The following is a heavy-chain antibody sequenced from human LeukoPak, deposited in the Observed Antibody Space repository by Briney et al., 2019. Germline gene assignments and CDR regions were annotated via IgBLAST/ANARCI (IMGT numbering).Heavy chain of an antibody. CDR3: ARHSYYYDSSNSYYYFDY. V-gene: IGHV4-39*01. D-gene: IGHD3-22*01. J-gene: IGHJ4*02. Sequence: PSETLSLTCTVSGGSISSSSYYWCWIRQPPGKGLEWIGSIYYSGSTYYNPSLKSRVTISVDTSKTQFSLKLRSVTAADTAVYYCARHSYYYDSSNSYYYFDYWGQGTLVTVSS. CDR1: GGSISSSSYY. CDR2: IYYSGST.